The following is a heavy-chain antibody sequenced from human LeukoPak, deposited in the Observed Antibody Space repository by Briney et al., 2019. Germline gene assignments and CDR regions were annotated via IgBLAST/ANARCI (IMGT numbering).Heavy chain of an antibody. Sequence: SETLSLTCTVSGGSISSYYWSWIRQPAGKGLEWIGRIYTSGSTNYNPSLKSRVTTSVDTSKNQFSLKLSSVTAADTAVYYCARESGSYSYYYYGMDVWGQGTTVTVSS. CDR3: ARESGSYSYYYYGMDV. D-gene: IGHD1-26*01. V-gene: IGHV4-4*07. CDR1: GGSISSYY. CDR2: IYTSGST. J-gene: IGHJ6*02.